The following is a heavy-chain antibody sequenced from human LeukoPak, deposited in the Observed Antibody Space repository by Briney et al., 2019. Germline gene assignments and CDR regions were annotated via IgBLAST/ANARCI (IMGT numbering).Heavy chain of an antibody. Sequence: SETLSLTCTVSGGSISSGGYYWSWIRQPPGKGLEWIGYIYHSGSTYYNPSLKSRVTISVDRSKNQFSLKLNSVTAADTAVYYCARRGGYDRFDYWGQGILVTVSS. J-gene: IGHJ4*02. D-gene: IGHD5-12*01. V-gene: IGHV4-30-2*01. CDR1: GGSISSGGYY. CDR2: IYHSGST. CDR3: ARRGGYDRFDY.